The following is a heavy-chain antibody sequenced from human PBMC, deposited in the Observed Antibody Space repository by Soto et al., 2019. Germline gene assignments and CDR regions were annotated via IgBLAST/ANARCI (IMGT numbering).Heavy chain of an antibody. Sequence: EVQLVESGGGLVQPGGSVRLSCAASGFTFSTYSMNWVRQAPGKGLEWVSFISSSGGTIYYADSVQGRFTISRDNAKNSLCLQQNSLSEEDTAVYYCARVSVGDCRGGSCSQLDYWGQGTVVTVSS. CDR2: ISSSGGTI. CDR3: ARVSVGDCRGGSCSQLDY. CDR1: GFTFSTYS. V-gene: IGHV3-48*02. D-gene: IGHD2-15*01. J-gene: IGHJ4*02.